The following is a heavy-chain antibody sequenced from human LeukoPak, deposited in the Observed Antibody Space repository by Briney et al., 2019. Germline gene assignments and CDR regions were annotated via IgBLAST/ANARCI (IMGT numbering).Heavy chain of an antibody. CDR2: ISGSGGNK. J-gene: IGHJ6*03. CDR1: GFSFSSYA. CDR3: AKVSRDNSYYYMDI. V-gene: IGHV3-23*01. D-gene: IGHD2-21*01. Sequence: QSGGSLRLSCAASGFSFSSYAMSWVRQAPGKGLEWVSAISGSGGNKNYADSVRGRFIISRDNSKNTLDLQMNSLRAEDTAVYYCAKVSRDNSYYYMDIWGKGTTVTVSS.